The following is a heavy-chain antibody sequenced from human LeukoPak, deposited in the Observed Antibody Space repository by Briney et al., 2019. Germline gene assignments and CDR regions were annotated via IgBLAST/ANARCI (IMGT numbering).Heavy chain of an antibody. Sequence: GGSLRLSCAASQYYMTWVLQAPGKGLEWVSTIYSGGSPYYPDSVKGRFIISRDNSKNTLYLQMNSLRAEDTAVYYCARSFCTSATCSKGHYYYVMAVWGQGTTVTVS. D-gene: IGHD2-8*01. CDR3: ARSFCTSATCSKGHYYYVMAV. V-gene: IGHV3-66*01. J-gene: IGHJ6*02. CDR2: IYSGGSP. CDR1: QYY.